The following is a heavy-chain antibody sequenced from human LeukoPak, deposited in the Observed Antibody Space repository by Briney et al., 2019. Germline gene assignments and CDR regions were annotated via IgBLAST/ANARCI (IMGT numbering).Heavy chain of an antibody. CDR2: IYYSGST. V-gene: IGHV4-59*01. Sequence: PSETLSLTCTVSGGSISSYYWSWIRQPPGEGLEWIGYIYYSGSTNYNPSLKSRVTISVDTSKNQFSLKLSSVTAADTAVYYCARSYYDFWSVWDCWGQGTLVTVSS. CDR3: ARSYYDFWSVWDC. D-gene: IGHD3-3*01. CDR1: GGSISSYY. J-gene: IGHJ4*02.